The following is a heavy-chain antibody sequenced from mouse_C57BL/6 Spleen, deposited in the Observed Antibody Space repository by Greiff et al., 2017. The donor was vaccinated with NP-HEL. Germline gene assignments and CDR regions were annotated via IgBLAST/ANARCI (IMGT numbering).Heavy chain of an antibody. V-gene: IGHV1-64*01. CDR1: GYTFTSYW. CDR2: IHPNSGST. D-gene: IGHD1-1*01. J-gene: IGHJ4*01. CDR3: ARKGDYYGSSRWAMDY. Sequence: QVQLQQPGAELVKPGASVKLSCKASGYTFTSYWMHWVKQRPGQGLEWIGMIHPNSGSTNYNEKFKSKATLNVDKSSSTAYMQLSSLTSEDAAVYYGARKGDYYGSSRWAMDYWGQGTSVTVSS.